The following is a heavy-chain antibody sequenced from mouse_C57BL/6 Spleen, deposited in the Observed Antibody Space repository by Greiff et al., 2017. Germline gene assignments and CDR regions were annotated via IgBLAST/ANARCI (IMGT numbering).Heavy chain of an antibody. V-gene: IGHV5-16*01. J-gene: IGHJ2*01. CDR2: INYDGSST. CDR1: GFTFSDYY. Sequence: EVQVVESEGGLVQPGSSMKLSCTASGFTFSDYYMAWVRQVPEKGLEWVANINYDGSSTYYLDSLKSRFIISRDNAKNILYLQMSSLKSEDTATYYCARVGWLLSYYFDYWGQGTTLTVSS. D-gene: IGHD2-3*01. CDR3: ARVGWLLSYYFDY.